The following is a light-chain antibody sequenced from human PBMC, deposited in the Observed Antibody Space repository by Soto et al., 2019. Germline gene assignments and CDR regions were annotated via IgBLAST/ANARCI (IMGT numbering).Light chain of an antibody. CDR2: KAS. CDR1: QSISPW. CDR3: QQYNSYSSLT. V-gene: IGKV1-5*03. J-gene: IGKJ4*01. Sequence: DIQMTQSPSTLSASVGDRVTITCRANQSISPWLAWYQQKPGKAPKLLIYKASSLDSGVPSRFSGSGSGTEFTLTITSLQPEDLATYYCQQYNSYSSLTFGGGTKVEIK.